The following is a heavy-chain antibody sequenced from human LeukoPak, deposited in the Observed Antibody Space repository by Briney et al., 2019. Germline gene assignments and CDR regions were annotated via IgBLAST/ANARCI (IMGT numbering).Heavy chain of an antibody. Sequence: PGGSLRLSCAASGFIFSSYSMNWVRQAPGKGLEWVSYISSSSSTIYYADSVKGRFTISRDNAKNSLYLQMNSLRAEDTAVYYCARDPPHDYYDSSGYFDYWGQGTLVTVSS. CDR3: ARDPPHDYYDSSGYFDY. V-gene: IGHV3-48*01. CDR1: GFIFSSYS. J-gene: IGHJ4*02. CDR2: ISSSSSTI. D-gene: IGHD3-22*01.